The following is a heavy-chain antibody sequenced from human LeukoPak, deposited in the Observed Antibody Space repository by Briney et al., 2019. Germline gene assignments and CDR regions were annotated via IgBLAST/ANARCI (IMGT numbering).Heavy chain of an antibody. Sequence: GGSLRLSCAASGFTFSSYSMNWVRQAPGKGLEWVSSISSSSSYIYYADSVKGRFTISRDNAKNSLYLQMNSLRAEDTAVYYCAREPVAVAGRNFDYWGQGTLVTVSS. V-gene: IGHV3-21*01. CDR2: ISSSSSYI. CDR1: GFTFSSYS. CDR3: AREPVAVAGRNFDY. J-gene: IGHJ4*02. D-gene: IGHD6-19*01.